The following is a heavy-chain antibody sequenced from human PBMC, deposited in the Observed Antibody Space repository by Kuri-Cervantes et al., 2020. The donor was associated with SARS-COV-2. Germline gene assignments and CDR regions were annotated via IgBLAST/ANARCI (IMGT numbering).Heavy chain of an antibody. D-gene: IGHD3-22*01. J-gene: IGHJ4*02. V-gene: IGHV3-21*01. CDR3: ASNTYYYDSSGYQSSYYFDY. Sequence: LSLTCAASGLTFSSYSMNWVRQAPGKGLEWVSSISSSSSYIYYADSVKGRFTISRDNTKNSLYLHMNSPRAEDTAVYYCASNTYYYDSSGYQSSYYFDYWGQGTLVTVSS. CDR2: ISSSSSYI. CDR1: GLTFSSYS.